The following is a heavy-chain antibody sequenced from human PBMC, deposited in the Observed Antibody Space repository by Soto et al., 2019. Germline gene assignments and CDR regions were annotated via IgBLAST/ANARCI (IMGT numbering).Heavy chain of an antibody. J-gene: IGHJ6*02. Sequence: GGSLRLSCAASGFTFSSYGMHWVRQAPGKGLEWVAVIWYDGSNKYYADSVKGRFTISRDNSKNTLYLQMNSLRAEDTAVYYCARDLGYSYGAVNYYYGMDVWGQGTTVTVS. CDR1: GFTFSSYG. D-gene: IGHD5-18*01. CDR3: ARDLGYSYGAVNYYYGMDV. V-gene: IGHV3-33*01. CDR2: IWYDGSNK.